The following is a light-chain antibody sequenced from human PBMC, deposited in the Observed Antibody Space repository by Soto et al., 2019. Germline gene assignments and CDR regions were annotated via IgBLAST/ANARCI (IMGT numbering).Light chain of an antibody. V-gene: IGLV2-23*02. CDR2: EVD. CDR1: SGDVGFYNY. CDR3: CSYAGSGFYV. Sequence: QSVLTQPASVSGSPGQSITISCTGTSGDVGFYNYVSWYQQQHPGKAPKLMIYEVDNRPSGVSIRFSGSKSGNTASLTISGLQDEEEGDYYCCSYAGSGFYVFGTGTKVTV. J-gene: IGLJ1*01.